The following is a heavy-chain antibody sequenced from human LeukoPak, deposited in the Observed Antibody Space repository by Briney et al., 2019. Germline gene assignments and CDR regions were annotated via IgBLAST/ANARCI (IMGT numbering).Heavy chain of an antibody. D-gene: IGHD3-22*01. V-gene: IGHV4-39*01. CDR3: TRQFKDYYDSGGYYS. Sequence: SETLSLTCTVSGGSISSTSYYWGWIRQPPGKGLEWIGNLYYSGSTYYNPSLKSRVTISVDTSKNQFSLKLTSVTAADTAVYYCTRQFKDYYDSGGYYSWGQGTLVTVSS. CDR1: GGSISSTSYY. J-gene: IGHJ4*02. CDR2: LYYSGST.